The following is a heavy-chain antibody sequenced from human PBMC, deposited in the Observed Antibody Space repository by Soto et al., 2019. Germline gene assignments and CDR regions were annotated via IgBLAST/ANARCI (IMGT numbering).Heavy chain of an antibody. V-gene: IGHV1-18*01. Sequence: VKVSCKASGYTFTSYGISWVRQAPGQGLEWMGWISAYNGNTNYAQKLQGRVIITRDTSATTAYLEVDSLRSEDTAIYYCARVAPSGGSVPRFDPWGQGTLVTVSS. CDR1: GYTFTSYG. CDR3: ARVAPSGGSVPRFDP. CDR2: ISAYNGNT. J-gene: IGHJ5*02. D-gene: IGHD3-10*01.